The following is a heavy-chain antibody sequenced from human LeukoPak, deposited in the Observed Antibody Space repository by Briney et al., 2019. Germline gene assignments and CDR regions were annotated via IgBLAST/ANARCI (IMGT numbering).Heavy chain of an antibody. CDR2: ISGSGGST. D-gene: IGHD2-2*01. CDR3: ARIVVVPAASHGMDV. Sequence: AGGSLRLSCAASGFTFSSYAMSWVRKAPGKGLEWVSAISGSGGSTYYADSVKGRFTISRDNSKNTLYLQMNSLRAEDTAVYYCARIVVVPAASHGMDVWGQGTTVTVSS. V-gene: IGHV3-23*01. J-gene: IGHJ6*02. CDR1: GFTFSSYA.